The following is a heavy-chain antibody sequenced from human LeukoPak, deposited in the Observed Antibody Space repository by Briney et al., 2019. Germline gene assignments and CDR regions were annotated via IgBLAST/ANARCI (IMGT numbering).Heavy chain of an antibody. CDR1: GVSVRSYNY. D-gene: IGHD3-22*01. J-gene: IGHJ4*02. Sequence: SETLSLTCAVSGVSVRSYNYWSWVRQPPGKSLEWLGEVSHSGSTIYNPSLESRITISMDTSKNQFSLRLTSVTAADTAVYYCARGGPLNYDSSGPRKTYFDYWGQGTLVTVSS. V-gene: IGHV4-4*02. CDR2: VSHSGST. CDR3: ARGGPLNYDSSGPRKTYFDY.